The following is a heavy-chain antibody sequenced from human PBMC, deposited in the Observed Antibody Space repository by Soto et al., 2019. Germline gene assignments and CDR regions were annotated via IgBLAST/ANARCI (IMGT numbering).Heavy chain of an antibody. J-gene: IGHJ4*02. CDR1: GGSFSGYY. CDR2: INHSGST. CDR3: ARDNPGFVY. V-gene: IGHV4-34*01. D-gene: IGHD3-10*01. Sequence: PSETLSLTCAVYGGSFSGYYWSLIRQPPGKGLEWIGEINHSGSTNYNPSLKSRVTISVDTSKNQFSLKLSSVTAADTAVYYCARDNPGFVYWGQGTLVPVSS.